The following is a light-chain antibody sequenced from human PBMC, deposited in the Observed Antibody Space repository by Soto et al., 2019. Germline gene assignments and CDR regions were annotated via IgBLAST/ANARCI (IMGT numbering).Light chain of an antibody. CDR3: QQYNNWPYT. Sequence: EIVMTQSPATLSVSPGERATLSCRARQSVSSNLAWYQQKPGQAPRLLIYGASTRATGIPARFSGSGSGTEFPLTISRLQSEDFAVYYCQQYNNWPYTFGQGTKLEIK. J-gene: IGKJ2*01. CDR1: QSVSSN. V-gene: IGKV3-15*01. CDR2: GAS.